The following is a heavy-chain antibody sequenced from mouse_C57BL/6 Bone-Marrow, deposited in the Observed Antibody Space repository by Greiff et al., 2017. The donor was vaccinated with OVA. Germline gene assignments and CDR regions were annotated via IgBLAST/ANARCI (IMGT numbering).Heavy chain of an antibody. D-gene: IGHD1-1*01. V-gene: IGHV5-16*01. J-gene: IGHJ1*03. CDR3: ARGIYYYGSSYDFDV. CDR1: GFTFSDYY. CDR2: INYDGSST. Sequence: EVNVVESEGGLVQPGSSMKLSCTASGFTFSDYYMAWVRQVPEKGLEWVANINYDGSSTYYLDSLKSRFIISRDNAKNILYLQMSSLKSEDTATYYCARGIYYYGSSYDFDVWGTGTTVTVSS.